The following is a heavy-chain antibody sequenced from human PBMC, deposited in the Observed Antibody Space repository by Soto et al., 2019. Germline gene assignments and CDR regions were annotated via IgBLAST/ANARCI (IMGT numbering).Heavy chain of an antibody. J-gene: IGHJ6*02. V-gene: IGHV5-51*01. Sequence: GESLKISCKGSGYTFTNYWIGWVRQMPGKGLEWMGVIYPGDSDTKYNPSFQGQVTISADKSITTTYLRWTSLKASDTAIYYCAASIFYYGMDVWGQGTTVTVSS. CDR2: IYPGDSDT. CDR1: GYTFTNYW. CDR3: AASIFYYGMDV.